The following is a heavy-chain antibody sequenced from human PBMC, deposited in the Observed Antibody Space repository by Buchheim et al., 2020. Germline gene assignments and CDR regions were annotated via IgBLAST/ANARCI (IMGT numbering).Heavy chain of an antibody. CDR2: ICAYSGDT. J-gene: IGHJ4*02. CDR1: GYAFSAYG. V-gene: IGHV1-18*01. D-gene: IGHD1-26*01. Sequence: QVQLVQSGAEVKKPGASVKVSCKAFGYAFSAYGISWVRQAPGQGLEWMGLICAYSGDTNYAQKVQGRVTMTHDTSTSTAHIELRSLTSDDTAVYFCARWSGSNFLLDYFDYWGQGTL. CDR3: ARWSGSNFLLDYFDY.